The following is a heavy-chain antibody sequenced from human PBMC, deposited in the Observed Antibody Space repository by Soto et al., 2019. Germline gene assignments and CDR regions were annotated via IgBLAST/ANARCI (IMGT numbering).Heavy chain of an antibody. Sequence: PGWSLRLSCAASGVTFSRFELHWVRQAPGKGLEWISYISSSGSTAYYASSVEGRFTISRDNANNSVYLQMDSLRAEDTALYYCTRAAWFPYLSFYWGQGALVTVSS. J-gene: IGHJ4*02. D-gene: IGHD3-10*01. CDR2: ISSSGSTA. V-gene: IGHV3-48*03. CDR3: TRAAWFPYLSFY. CDR1: GVTFSRFE.